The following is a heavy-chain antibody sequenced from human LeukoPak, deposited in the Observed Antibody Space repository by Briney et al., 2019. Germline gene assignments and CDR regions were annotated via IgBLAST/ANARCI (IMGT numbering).Heavy chain of an antibody. V-gene: IGHV4-59*08. CDR2: IYYSGST. J-gene: IGHJ4*02. D-gene: IGHD6-6*01. Sequence: SETLSLTCTVSGGSISSYYWSWLRQPPGKGLGWIGYIYYSGSTNYNPSLKSRVTISVDTSRNQFSLKLSSVTAADTAVYYCARLYSSSFPLYWGQGTLVTVSS. CDR3: ARLYSSSFPLY. CDR1: GGSISSYY.